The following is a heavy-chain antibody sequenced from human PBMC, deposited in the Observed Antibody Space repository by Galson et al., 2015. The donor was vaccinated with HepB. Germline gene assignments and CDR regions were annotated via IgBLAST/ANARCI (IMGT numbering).Heavy chain of an antibody. CDR2: IHGNGAYT. D-gene: IGHD3/OR15-3a*01. Sequence: SLRLSCAASGFTFKNYGMSWVRQAPGKGLEWVSGIHGNGAYTYYVESVKGRFTISRDNSKNTLFLQINSLRVDDTAIYYCAKEGAEVGHPKFDSWGQGIQVTVSS. CDR3: AKEGAEVGHPKFDS. CDR1: GFTFKNYG. J-gene: IGHJ4*02. V-gene: IGHV3-23*01.